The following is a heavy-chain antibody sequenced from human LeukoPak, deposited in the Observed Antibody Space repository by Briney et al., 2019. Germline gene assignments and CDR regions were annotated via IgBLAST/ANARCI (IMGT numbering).Heavy chain of an antibody. CDR3: AKDLRAAAVLRGDY. Sequence: GGSLRLSCAASGFTFSSYGMSWVRQAPGKGLEWVSAISGSGGSTYYADSVKGRFTISRGDSKNTLYLQMNSLRAEDTAVYYCAKDLRAAAVLRGDYWGQGTLVTVSS. CDR1: GFTFSSYG. CDR2: ISGSGGST. V-gene: IGHV3-23*01. J-gene: IGHJ4*02. D-gene: IGHD6-13*01.